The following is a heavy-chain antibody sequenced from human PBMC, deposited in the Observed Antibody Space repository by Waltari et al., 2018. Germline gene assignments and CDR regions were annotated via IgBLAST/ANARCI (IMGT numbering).Heavy chain of an antibody. Sequence: QVQLVQSGAEVKKPGASVKVSCKASGYTFTSYGISWVRRAPGQGLEWMGWISAYNGNTNYAQKLQGRVTMTTDTSTSTTYMELRSLRSDDTAVYYCAREVEGFGSGSYPVDYWGQGTLVTVSS. V-gene: IGHV1-18*01. CDR1: GYTFTSYG. D-gene: IGHD3-10*01. CDR3: AREVEGFGSGSYPVDY. CDR2: ISAYNGNT. J-gene: IGHJ4*02.